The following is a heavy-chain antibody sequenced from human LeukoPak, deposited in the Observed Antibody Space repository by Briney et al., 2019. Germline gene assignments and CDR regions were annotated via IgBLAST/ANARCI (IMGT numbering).Heavy chain of an antibody. CDR3: ARAMTTLPLFFDY. CDR2: INSDGSST. Sequence: GGSLRPSCAASGFTFSSYWMHWVRQAPGKGLVWVSRINSDGSSTSYADSVKGRFTISRDNAKNTLYLQMNSLRAEDTAVYYCARAMTTLPLFFDYWGQGTLVTASS. CDR1: GFTFSSYW. D-gene: IGHD4-17*01. J-gene: IGHJ4*02. V-gene: IGHV3-74*01.